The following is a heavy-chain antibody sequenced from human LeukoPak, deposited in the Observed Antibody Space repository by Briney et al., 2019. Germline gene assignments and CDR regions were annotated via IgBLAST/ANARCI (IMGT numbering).Heavy chain of an antibody. CDR2: IYHSGSP. CDR3: ARVNINNWHSCDY. D-gene: IGHD1-1*01. J-gene: IGHJ4*02. CDR1: GGSISSNNW. Sequence: SETLSLTCAVSGGSISSNNWWGWVRQPPGKGPEWIGEIYHSGSPNYNPSLKSRVTISVDKSRNHFSLNLSSVTAADTAVYYCARVNINNWHSCDYWGQGTLVTVSS. V-gene: IGHV4-4*02.